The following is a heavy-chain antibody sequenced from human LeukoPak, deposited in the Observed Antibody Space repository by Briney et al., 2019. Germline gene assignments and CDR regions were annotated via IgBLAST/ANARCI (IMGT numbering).Heavy chain of an antibody. CDR1: GYTFTGYY. Sequence: ASVKVSFKASGYTFTGYYIHWVRQAPGQGLEWMGWINPNGGDTEYAQKFQGRVTMTRDTSINTAHMDLRRLRYDDTAVYYCARDLYWYGSGSYYIRPYFDLWGQGTLVTVSS. J-gene: IGHJ4*02. V-gene: IGHV1-2*02. CDR2: INPNGGDT. D-gene: IGHD3-10*01. CDR3: ARDLYWYGSGSYYIRPYFDL.